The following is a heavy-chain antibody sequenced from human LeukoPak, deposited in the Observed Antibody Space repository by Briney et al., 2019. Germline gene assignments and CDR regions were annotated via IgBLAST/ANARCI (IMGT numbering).Heavy chain of an antibody. CDR1: GFTFSSYG. J-gene: IGHJ4*02. CDR2: ISGSGGST. Sequence: QPGGSLRLSCAASGFTFSSYGMSWVRQAPGKGLEWVSAISGSGGSTYYADSVKGRFTISRDNSKNTLYLQMNSLRGEDTAVYYCARDGQRNDFWSVYYRKPYFDYWGQGTLVTVSS. V-gene: IGHV3-23*01. CDR3: ARDGQRNDFWSVYYRKPYFDY. D-gene: IGHD3-3*01.